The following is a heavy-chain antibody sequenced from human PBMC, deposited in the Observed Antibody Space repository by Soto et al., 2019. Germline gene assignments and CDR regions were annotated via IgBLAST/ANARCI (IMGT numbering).Heavy chain of an antibody. D-gene: IGHD1-26*01. Sequence: GGSLRLSCAASGFTFSNAWMNWVRQAPGKGLEWVGRIKSKTDGGTTDYAAPVKGRFTISRDDSKNTLYLQMNSLKTEDTAVYYCAKRAWGYFYFDYWGQGTLVTVSS. J-gene: IGHJ4*02. V-gene: IGHV3-15*07. CDR3: AKRAWGYFYFDY. CDR1: GFTFSNAW. CDR2: IKSKTDGGTT.